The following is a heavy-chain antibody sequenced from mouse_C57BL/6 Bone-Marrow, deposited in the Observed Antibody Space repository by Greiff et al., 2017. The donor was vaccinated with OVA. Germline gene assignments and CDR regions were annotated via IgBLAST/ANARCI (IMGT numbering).Heavy chain of an antibody. D-gene: IGHD3-3*01. CDR3: ARGWEVWFAY. V-gene: IGHV1-64*01. J-gene: IGHJ3*01. CDR1: GYTFTSYW. Sequence: LVESGAELVKPGASVKLSCKASGYTFTSYWMHWVKQRPGQGLEWIGMIHPNSGSTNYNEKFKSKATLTVDKSSSTAYMQLSSLTSEDSAVYYCARGWEVWFAYWGQGTLVTVSA. CDR2: IHPNSGST.